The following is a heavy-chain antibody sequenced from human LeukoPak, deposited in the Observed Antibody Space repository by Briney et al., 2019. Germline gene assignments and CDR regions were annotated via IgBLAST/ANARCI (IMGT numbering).Heavy chain of an antibody. J-gene: IGHJ4*02. CDR1: GFTFDDYA. CDR2: ISWNSGSI. D-gene: IGHD3-10*01. V-gene: IGHV3-9*01. Sequence: PGGSLRLSCAASGFTFDDYAMHWVRQAPGKGLEWVSGISWNSGSIGYADSVKGRFTISRDTSLNTLYLQMNNLRAEDTAVYFCAKRGVVIRGLLVIGYHQEAYHYDFWGQGVLVTVSS. CDR3: AKRGVVIRGLLVIGYHQEAYHYDF.